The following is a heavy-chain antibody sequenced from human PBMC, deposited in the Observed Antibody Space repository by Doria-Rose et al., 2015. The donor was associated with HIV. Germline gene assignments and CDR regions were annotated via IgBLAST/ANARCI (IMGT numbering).Heavy chain of an antibody. J-gene: IGHJ4*02. D-gene: IGHD6-6*01. CDR3: ARVPGNYSSSPFDF. V-gene: IGHV4-34*01. CDR1: TGSFSGHY. Sequence: QVQLQQWDAGLLQPSETLSLTCAVYTGSFSGHYWSWIRQAPGKGLEWIGEITHRGSPNYNSSLKSRVTMSVNTSKNRFSLRLTSVTAADTAVYYCARVPGNYSSSPFDFWGQGSLVVVSS. CDR2: ITHRGSP.